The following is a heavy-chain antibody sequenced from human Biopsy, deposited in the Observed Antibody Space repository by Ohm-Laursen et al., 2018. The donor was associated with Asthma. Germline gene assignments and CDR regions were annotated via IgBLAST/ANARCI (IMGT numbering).Heavy chain of an antibody. D-gene: IGHD4-17*01. CDR3: ARDYGDYVWRAFDI. V-gene: IGHV4-34*01. J-gene: IGHJ3*02. CDR1: GGYLTGHY. CDR2: IDQSGYT. Sequence: SETLSLTCTVYGGYLTGHYWNWIRQPPGKGLEWIGEIDQSGYTNYNPSLKSRVTISADTSKNQFHLNLSSVTAADTAMYYCARDYGDYVWRAFDIWGQRTMVTVSS.